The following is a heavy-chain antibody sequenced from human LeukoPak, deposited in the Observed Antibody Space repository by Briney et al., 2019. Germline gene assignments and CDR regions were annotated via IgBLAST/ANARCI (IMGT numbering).Heavy chain of an antibody. D-gene: IGHD6-13*01. Sequence: SQTLSLTCTVSGGSISSGGYYWSWIRQPPGKGLEWIGYIYHSGSTYYNPSLKSRVTISVDKSKNQFFLKLSSVTATDTAVYYCARRVHSSSWSSYFDYWGQETLVTVS. CDR2: IYHSGST. CDR3: ARRVHSSSWSSYFDY. CDR1: GGSISSGGYY. J-gene: IGHJ4*02. V-gene: IGHV4-30-2*02.